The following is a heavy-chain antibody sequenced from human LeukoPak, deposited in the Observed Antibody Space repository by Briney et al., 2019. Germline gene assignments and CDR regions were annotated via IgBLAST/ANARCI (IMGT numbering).Heavy chain of an antibody. V-gene: IGHV4-34*01. Sequence: SETLSLTCAVYGGSFSGYYWSWIRQPPGKGLEWIGEINHSGSTNYNPSLKSRVTISVDTSKNQFSLKLSSVTAADTAVYYCASLRGPYYYDSSGYRGYFQHWGQGTLVTVSP. CDR2: INHSGST. CDR3: ASLRGPYYYDSSGYRGYFQH. J-gene: IGHJ1*01. CDR1: GGSFSGYY. D-gene: IGHD3-22*01.